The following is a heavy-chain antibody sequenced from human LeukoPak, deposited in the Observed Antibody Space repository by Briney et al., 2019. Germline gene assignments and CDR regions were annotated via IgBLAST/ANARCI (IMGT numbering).Heavy chain of an antibody. D-gene: IGHD4-23*01. CDR3: AKDPSTYYGGNDWFDP. CDR1: GFTFSSYA. Sequence: GGSLRLSCAASGFTFSSYAMSWVRQAPGKGLEWVSVISGSGGSTYYADSVKGRFTISRDNSKNTLYLQMNSLRAEDTAVYYCAKDPSTYYGGNDWFDPWGQGTLVTVSS. CDR2: ISGSGGST. J-gene: IGHJ5*02. V-gene: IGHV3-23*01.